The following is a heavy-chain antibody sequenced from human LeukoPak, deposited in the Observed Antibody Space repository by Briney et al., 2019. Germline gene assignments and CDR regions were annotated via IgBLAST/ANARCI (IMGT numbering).Heavy chain of an antibody. D-gene: IGHD6-19*01. Sequence: SETLSLTCAVYGGSFSGHYWTWIGQSPGKTLEWVGEINHRGSAHYAPSLRSRVTISVDTAKNQFSLRLNSVTAADTAVYYCARGVVAGSLGDYYYYMDAWGKGTTLTVSS. J-gene: IGHJ6*03. V-gene: IGHV4-34*01. CDR3: ARGVVAGSLGDYYYYMDA. CDR2: INHRGSA. CDR1: GGSFSGHY.